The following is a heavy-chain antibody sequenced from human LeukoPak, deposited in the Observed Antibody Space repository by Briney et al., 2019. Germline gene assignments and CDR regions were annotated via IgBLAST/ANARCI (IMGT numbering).Heavy chain of an antibody. CDR3: VYYYDSSGYYYFDY. J-gene: IGHJ4*02. D-gene: IGHD3-22*01. Sequence: PGGSLRLSCAASGFTFSSYSMNWVRQAPGKGLEWVSSISSSSSYIYYADSVKGRFTISRDNAKNSLYLQMNSLRAEDTAVYYCVYYYDSSGYYYFDYWGQGTLVTVSS. CDR2: ISSSSSYI. V-gene: IGHV3-21*01. CDR1: GFTFSSYS.